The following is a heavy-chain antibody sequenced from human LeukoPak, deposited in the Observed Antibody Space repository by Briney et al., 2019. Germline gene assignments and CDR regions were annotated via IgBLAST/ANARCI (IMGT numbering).Heavy chain of an antibody. J-gene: IGHJ5*02. Sequence: GASVKVSCKASGYTFTSYGISWVRQAPGQGLEWMGWISAYNGNTNYAQKLQGRVTMTTDTSTSTAYMELRSLRSDDTAVYYCARDFRGSGSYWFDPWGQGTLVTVSS. V-gene: IGHV1-18*01. D-gene: IGHD3-10*01. CDR1: GYTFTSYG. CDR2: ISAYNGNT. CDR3: ARDFRGSGSYWFDP.